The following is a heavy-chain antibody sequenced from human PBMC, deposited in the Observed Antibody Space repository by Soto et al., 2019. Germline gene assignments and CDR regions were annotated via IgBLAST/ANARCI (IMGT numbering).Heavy chain of an antibody. CDR3: ARQRRGRGSDY. J-gene: IGHJ4*02. Sequence: GESLKISCKGSGYSFTSYWIFWVRQMPVKGLEFMGIIYPFYSDTRYSPSFQGHVTISSYNSISTSYLQLISLKASDTAMYYCARQRRGRGSDYWGQGTMVTVSS. CDR2: IYPFYSDT. D-gene: IGHD3-16*01. V-gene: IGHV5-51*01. CDR1: GYSFTSYW.